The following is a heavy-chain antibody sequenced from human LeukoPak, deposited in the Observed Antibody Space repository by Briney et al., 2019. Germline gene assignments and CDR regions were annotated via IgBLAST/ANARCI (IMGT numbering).Heavy chain of an antibody. D-gene: IGHD2-15*01. V-gene: IGHV1-69*13. CDR1: GGTFSSYA. CDR3: ARDPPGYCSGGSCYSLLFDY. J-gene: IGHJ4*02. Sequence: ASVKVSCKASGGTFSSYAISWVRQAPGQGLEWMGGIIPIFGTANYAQKFQGRVTITADESTSTAYMELSRLRSDDTAVYYCARDPPGYCSGGSCYSLLFDYWGQGTLVTVSS. CDR2: IIPIFGTA.